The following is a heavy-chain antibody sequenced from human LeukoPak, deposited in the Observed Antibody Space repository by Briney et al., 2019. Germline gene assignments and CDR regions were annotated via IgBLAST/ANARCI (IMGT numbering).Heavy chain of an antibody. D-gene: IGHD3-9*01. V-gene: IGHV1-18*01. Sequence: ASVKVSCKASGYTFTSYGISWVRQAPGQGLEWMGWISAYNGNTNYAQKLQGRVTMTTDTSTSTAYMELRSLRSDGTAVYYCARGGVRYFDWLPFDYWGQGTLVTVSS. CDR1: GYTFTSYG. CDR3: ARGGVRYFDWLPFDY. CDR2: ISAYNGNT. J-gene: IGHJ4*02.